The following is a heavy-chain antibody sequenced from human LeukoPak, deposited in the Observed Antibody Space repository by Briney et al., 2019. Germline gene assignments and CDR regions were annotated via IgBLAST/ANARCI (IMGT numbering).Heavy chain of an antibody. CDR1: GFTFSSYA. CDR3: ARPKLRYFDWYDAFDI. D-gene: IGHD3-9*01. Sequence: GGSLRLSCAAAGFTFSSYAMHWVRQAPGKGLEWVAVISYDGSNKYYADSVKGRFTISRDNSKNTLYLQMNSLRAEDTAVYYCARPKLRYFDWYDAFDIWGQGTMVTVSS. V-gene: IGHV3-30*04. J-gene: IGHJ3*02. CDR2: ISYDGSNK.